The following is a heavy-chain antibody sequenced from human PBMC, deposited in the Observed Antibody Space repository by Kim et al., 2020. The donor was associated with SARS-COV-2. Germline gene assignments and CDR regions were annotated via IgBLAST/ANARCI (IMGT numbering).Heavy chain of an antibody. V-gene: IGHV4-34*01. D-gene: IGHD1-1*01. J-gene: IGHJ6*02. CDR2: INHSGST. CDR3: ALLFRARVPKERAYYYYGMDV. Sequence: SETLSLTCAVYGGSFSGYYWSWIRQPPGKGLEWIGEINHSGSTNYNPSLKSRVTISVDTSKNQFSLKLSSVTAADTAVYYCALLFRARVPKERAYYYYGMDVWGQGTTVTVSS. CDR1: GGSFSGYY.